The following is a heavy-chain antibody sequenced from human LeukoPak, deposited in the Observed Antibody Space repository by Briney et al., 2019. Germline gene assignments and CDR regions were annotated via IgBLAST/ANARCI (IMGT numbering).Heavy chain of an antibody. D-gene: IGHD6-6*01. CDR3: ARTSSSSSHGFDY. V-gene: IGHV3-30-3*01. Sequence: PGGSLRLSCAASGFTFSSYAMHWVRQAPGKGLEWVAVISYDGSNKYYADSVKGRFTISRDNSKNTLYLQMNSLRAEDTAVYYCARTSSSSSHGFDYWGQGTLVTVSS. J-gene: IGHJ4*02. CDR2: ISYDGSNK. CDR1: GFTFSSYA.